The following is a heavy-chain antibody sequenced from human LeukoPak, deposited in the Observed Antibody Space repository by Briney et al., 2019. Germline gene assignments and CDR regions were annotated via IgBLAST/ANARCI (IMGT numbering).Heavy chain of an antibody. CDR2: IYYSGST. Sequence: SETLSLTCTVSGGSISSYYWSWIRQPPGKGLEWIGYIYYSGSTNYNPSLKSRVTISVDTSKNQFSLKLSSVTAADTAVYYCARGSSSSLPFDYWGQGTLVTVSS. CDR1: GGSISSYY. V-gene: IGHV4-59*12. CDR3: ARGSSSSLPFDY. D-gene: IGHD6-13*01. J-gene: IGHJ4*02.